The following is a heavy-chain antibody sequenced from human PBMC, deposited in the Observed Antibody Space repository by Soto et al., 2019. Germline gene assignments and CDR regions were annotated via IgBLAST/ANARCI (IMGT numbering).Heavy chain of an antibody. CDR1: GFTFGDSY. Sequence: GGSLRLSCAGSGFTFGDSYMSWIRQAPGKGLEWLSYISPGSRYPAYADSVKGRFTISRDNAKRPLYLQMMSLTAEDTAIYYCVRGGGGGLFDPWGQGTMVTVSS. V-gene: IGHV3-11*06. J-gene: IGHJ5*02. CDR2: ISPGSRYP. CDR3: VRGGGGGLFDP. D-gene: IGHD2-15*01.